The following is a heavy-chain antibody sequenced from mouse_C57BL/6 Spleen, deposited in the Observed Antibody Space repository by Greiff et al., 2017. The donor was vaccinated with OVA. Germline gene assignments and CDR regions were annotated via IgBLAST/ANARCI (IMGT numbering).Heavy chain of an antibody. CDR3: ARRKLTGTPSDY. V-gene: IGHV5-12*01. CDR1: GFTFSDYY. J-gene: IGHJ2*01. D-gene: IGHD4-1*01. CDR2: ISNGGGST. Sequence: EVQRVASAGRLVHPGGSLKLSCAASGFTFSDYYMYWVRQTPEKRLEWVAYISNGGGSTYYPDTVKGRFTISRDNAKNTQYLQMNRLKSEDTAMYYCARRKLTGTPSDYWGQGTTLPITS.